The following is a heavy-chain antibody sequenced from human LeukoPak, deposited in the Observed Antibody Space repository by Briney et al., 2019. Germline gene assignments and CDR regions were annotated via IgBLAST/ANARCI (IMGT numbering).Heavy chain of an antibody. J-gene: IGHJ4*02. CDR2: INPNSGDT. V-gene: IGHV1-2*02. Sequence: ASVKVSCRASGYIFTAYYMHWVRQAPGQGLEWMGWINPNSGDTKYAQKFQGRVTMTRDTSTSTADLELKSLIYDDTAAFYCARAEAIDYWGQGTLVTVSS. CDR3: ARAEAIDY. CDR1: GYIFTAYY.